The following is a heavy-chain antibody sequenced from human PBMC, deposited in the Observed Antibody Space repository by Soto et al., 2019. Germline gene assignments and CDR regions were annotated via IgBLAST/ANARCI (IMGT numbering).Heavy chain of an antibody. Sequence: SETLSLTCTVSGGSISSYYWSWIRQPPGKGLEWIGYIYYSGSTNYNPSLKSRVTISVDKSKNQFSLKLSSVTAADTAVYYCARDLDTTYLDYWGQGTLVTVSS. J-gene: IGHJ4*02. CDR2: IYYSGST. D-gene: IGHD5-18*01. V-gene: IGHV4-59*12. CDR1: GGSISSYY. CDR3: ARDLDTTYLDY.